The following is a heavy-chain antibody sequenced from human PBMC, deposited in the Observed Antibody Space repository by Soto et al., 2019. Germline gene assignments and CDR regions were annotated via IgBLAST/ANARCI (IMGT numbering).Heavy chain of an antibody. CDR1: GGSISSYY. CDR2: IYYTGST. J-gene: IGHJ6*02. D-gene: IGHD1-20*01. V-gene: IGHV4-59*12. Sequence: LETLSLTCTVSGGSISSYYWSWIRQPPGKGLEWIGYIYYTGSTKYNPSLQSRVTISVDTSKNQFSLKLRSVITADTAVYYWARAGIMGTTGHYHYYGMDVWGQGTTVTVSS. CDR3: ARAGIMGTTGHYHYYGMDV.